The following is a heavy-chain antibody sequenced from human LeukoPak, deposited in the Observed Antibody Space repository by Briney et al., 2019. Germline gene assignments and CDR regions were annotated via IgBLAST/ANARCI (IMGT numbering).Heavy chain of an antibody. CDR2: LYSGGSI. D-gene: IGHD3/OR15-3a*01. V-gene: IGHV3-53*01. CDR3: ARDPSRGLYYFDH. J-gene: IGHJ4*02. CDR1: GLIFSSNY. Sequence: GGSLRLSCAASGLIFSSNYMSWVRQAPGKGLEWVSVLYSGGSIYYSDSVKGRFTISRDNSKNTLYLQMNSLRAEDTAVYYCARDPSRGLYYFDHWGQGTLVTVSS.